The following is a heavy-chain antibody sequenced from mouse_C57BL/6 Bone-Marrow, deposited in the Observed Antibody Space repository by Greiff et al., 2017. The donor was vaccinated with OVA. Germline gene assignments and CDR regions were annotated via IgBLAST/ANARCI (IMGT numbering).Heavy chain of an antibody. CDR2: ISDGGSYT. Sequence: EVKLMESGGGLVKPGGSLKLSCAASGFTFSSYAMSWVRQTPEKRLEWVATISDGGSYTYYPDNVKGRFTISRDNAKNNLYLQMSHLKSEDTAMYYCARVRGGYWGQGTTLTVSS. J-gene: IGHJ2*01. D-gene: IGHD2-14*01. V-gene: IGHV5-4*03. CDR1: GFTFSSYA. CDR3: ARVRGGY.